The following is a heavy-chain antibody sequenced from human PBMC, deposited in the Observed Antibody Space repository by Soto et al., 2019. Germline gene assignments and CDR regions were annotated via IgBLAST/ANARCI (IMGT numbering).Heavy chain of an antibody. CDR1: GFAVSTYA. CDR3: ASQRPCGGGSCFSLRPCDR. Sequence: PEGSLRLSCAASGFAVSTYAMSWVRKTPGKGLEWVCTITGSGGSTYYADAVKGRFTISRDNSRNTLYLQMSSLRAEDTAVYSCASQRPCGGGSCFSLRPCDRWGRGPMVTI. CDR2: ITGSGGST. V-gene: IGHV3-23*01. J-gene: IGHJ5*02. D-gene: IGHD2-15*01.